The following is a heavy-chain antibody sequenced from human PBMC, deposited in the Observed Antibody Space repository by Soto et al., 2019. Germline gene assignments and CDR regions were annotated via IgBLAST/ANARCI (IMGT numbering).Heavy chain of an antibody. CDR2: INWNGGST. J-gene: IGHJ6*02. V-gene: IGHV3-20*04. CDR3: ARYYYASSGYLYYYYGMDV. CDR1: GFTFDDYG. D-gene: IGHD3-22*01. Sequence: GGSLRLSCAASGFTFDDYGMSWVRQAPGKGLEWVSGINWNGGSTGYADSVKGRFTISRDNAKNSLYLQMNSLRAEDTALYYCARYYYASSGYLYYYYGMDVWGQGTTVTVSS.